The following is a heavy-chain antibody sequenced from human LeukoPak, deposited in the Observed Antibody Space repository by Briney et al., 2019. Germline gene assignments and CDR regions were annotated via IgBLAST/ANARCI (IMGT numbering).Heavy chain of an antibody. Sequence: GASVKVSCKASGGTFSSYAISWVRQAPGQGLEWMGGIIPIFGTANYAQKFQGRVTITTDESTSTAYMELSSLRSEDTAVYYCAREYSSSSDYYYYYMDVWGKGTTVTVSS. D-gene: IGHD6-6*01. V-gene: IGHV1-69*05. J-gene: IGHJ6*03. CDR3: AREYSSSSDYYYYYMDV. CDR1: GGTFSSYA. CDR2: IIPIFGTA.